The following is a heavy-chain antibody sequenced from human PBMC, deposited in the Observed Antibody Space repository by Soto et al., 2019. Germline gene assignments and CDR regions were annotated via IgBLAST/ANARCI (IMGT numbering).Heavy chain of an antibody. D-gene: IGHD3-10*01. CDR3: AKNTFGELSLGGSYFDY. V-gene: IGHV3-30*18. CDR1: GFTFSSYG. CDR2: ISYDGSNK. Sequence: GGSLRLSCAASGFTFSSYGMHWVRQAPGKGLEWVAVISYDGSNKYYADSVKGRFTISRDNSKNTLYLQMNSLRAEDTAVYYCAKNTFGELSLGGSYFDYWGQGTLVTVSS. J-gene: IGHJ4*02.